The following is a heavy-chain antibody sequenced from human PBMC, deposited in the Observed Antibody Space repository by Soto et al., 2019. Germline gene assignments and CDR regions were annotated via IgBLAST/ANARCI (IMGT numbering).Heavy chain of an antibody. Sequence: EVQLVQSGAEVTKPGESLKISCKASGYSFTNYWIHWVRQMPGKGLEWMGLIYPSDSDTRYSPSFQGQFTISAGKSLSTAYLQGNILKATYTAIYYCVRQSGLARISLPEGGMDVWGQVTTFTVSS. D-gene: IGHD3-3*02. CDR2: IYPSDSDT. CDR1: GYSFTNYW. J-gene: IGHJ6*02. V-gene: IGHV5-51*01. CDR3: VRQSGLARISLPEGGMDV.